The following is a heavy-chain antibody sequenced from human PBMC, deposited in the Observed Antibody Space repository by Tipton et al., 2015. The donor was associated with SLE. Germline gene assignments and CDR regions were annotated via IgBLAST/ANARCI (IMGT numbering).Heavy chain of an antibody. V-gene: IGHV3-30*18. D-gene: IGHD1-26*01. CDR3: AKGYSPRDVFDI. Sequence: SLRLSCAASGFTFSSYGMHWVRQAPGKGLEWVAVIWYDGSNKYYADSVKGRFTISRDNSKNTLYLQMNSLRAEDTAVYYCAKGYSPRDVFDIWGQGTMVTVSS. J-gene: IGHJ3*02. CDR2: IWYDGSNK. CDR1: GFTFSSYG.